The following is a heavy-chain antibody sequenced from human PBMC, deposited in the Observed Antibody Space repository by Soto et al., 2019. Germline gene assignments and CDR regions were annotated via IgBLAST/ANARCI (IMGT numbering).Heavy chain of an antibody. Sequence: QLQLQESGSGLVKPSQTLSLTCAVSGGSISSGGYSWSWIRQPPGKGLEWIGYIYHSGSTYYNPSLKSRVTISVARSKNQFSLKLSSVTAADTAVYYCARGRPTPAPGAMVRGVMGGRVFDPWGQGTLVTVSS. CDR1: GGSISSGGYS. CDR2: IYHSGST. J-gene: IGHJ5*02. V-gene: IGHV4-30-2*01. CDR3: ARGRPTPAPGAMVRGVMGGRVFDP. D-gene: IGHD3-10*01.